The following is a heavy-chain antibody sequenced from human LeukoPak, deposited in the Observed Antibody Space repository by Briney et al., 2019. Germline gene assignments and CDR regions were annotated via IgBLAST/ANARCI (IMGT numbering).Heavy chain of an antibody. D-gene: IGHD3-10*01. CDR1: GFTVITNY. J-gene: IGHJ6*02. CDR3: ARDPRGAAYGMDV. Sequence: GALRLSCAVSGFTVITNYMSWVRQAPGKGLEWVSLIYSGGSTYYADSVKGRFAISRDNSKNTLYLQMNSLRLEDTAVYYCARDPRGAAYGMDVWGQGTTVTVSS. V-gene: IGHV3-53*05. CDR2: IYSGGST.